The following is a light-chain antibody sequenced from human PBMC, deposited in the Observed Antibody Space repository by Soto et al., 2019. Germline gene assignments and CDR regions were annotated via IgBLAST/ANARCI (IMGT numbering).Light chain of an antibody. CDR3: QQYNNWPPVYT. CDR2: GAS. CDR1: QSVSSK. J-gene: IGKJ2*01. V-gene: IGKV3D-15*01. Sequence: EIVMTQSPATLSVSPGERATLSCRASQSVSSKLAWYQQKPGQAPRLLIYGASTRATGIPARFSGSGSGTEFTLTISSLQSEDFAVYYCQQYNNWPPVYTFGQGTKLEI.